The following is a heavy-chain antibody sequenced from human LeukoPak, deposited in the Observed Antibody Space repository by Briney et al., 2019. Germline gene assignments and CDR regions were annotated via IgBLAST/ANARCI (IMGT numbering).Heavy chain of an antibody. CDR2: IGTAGDT. J-gene: IGHJ4*02. V-gene: IGHV3-13*01. CDR1: GFTFSSYD. Sequence: GGSLRLSCAASGFTFSSYDMHWVRHATGKGLEWVSSIGTAGDTYYPGSVKGRFTISRENPKNSLYLQMNSLRAGDTAVYYCARGGIAVAGPEFDYWGQGTLVTVSS. CDR3: ARGGIAVAGPEFDY. D-gene: IGHD6-19*01.